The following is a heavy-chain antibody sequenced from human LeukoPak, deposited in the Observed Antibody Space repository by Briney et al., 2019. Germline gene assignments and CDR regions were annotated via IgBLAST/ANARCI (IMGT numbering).Heavy chain of an antibody. CDR3: ARVRFGDYEPEGYFDL. V-gene: IGHV3-74*01. J-gene: IGHJ2*01. D-gene: IGHD4-17*01. Sequence: PGGSLRLSCVASGFTFNSYWMHWVRQVPGKGPMWVSRIHSDGSSKSYADSVRGRFTISRDNAKNTLYLQMDSLRDEDTAVYYCARVRFGDYEPEGYFDLWGRGTLVIVSS. CDR2: IHSDGSSK. CDR1: GFTFNSYW.